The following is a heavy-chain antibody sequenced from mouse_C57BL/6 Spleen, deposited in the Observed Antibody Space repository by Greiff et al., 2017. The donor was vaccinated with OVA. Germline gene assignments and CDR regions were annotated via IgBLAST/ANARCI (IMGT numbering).Heavy chain of an antibody. CDR1: GFTFSDYY. V-gene: IGHV5-16*01. CDR3: ARASGGMDY. D-gene: IGHD6-1*01. CDR2: INYDGSST. J-gene: IGHJ4*01. Sequence: DVKLVESEGGLVQPGSSMKLSCTASGFTFSDYYMAWVRQVPEKGLEWVANINYDGSSTYYLDSLKSRFIISRDNAKNILYLQMSSLKSEDTATYYCARASGGMDYWGQGTSVTVSS.